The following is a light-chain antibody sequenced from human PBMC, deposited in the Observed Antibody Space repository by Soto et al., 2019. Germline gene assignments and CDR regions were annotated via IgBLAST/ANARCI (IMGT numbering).Light chain of an antibody. J-gene: IGKJ1*01. CDR3: QQYKSYWT. V-gene: IGKV3D-15*01. CDR1: QSLSHN. Sequence: EIVMTQSPATLSVSPGDRATLSCRASQSLSHNLAWYQQKPGQAPRLLIYGASSRATGIPDRFSGSGSETDFTLTINSLQPDDFATYYCQQYKSYWTFGQGTKVDI. CDR2: GAS.